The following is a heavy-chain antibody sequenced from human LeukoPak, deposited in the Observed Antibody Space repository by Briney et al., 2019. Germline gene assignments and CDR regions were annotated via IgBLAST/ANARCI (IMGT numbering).Heavy chain of an antibody. CDR2: ISYDGSNK. D-gene: IGHD6-13*01. J-gene: IGHJ6*02. CDR3: ARDIAAAGAPKPYYYYGMDV. CDR1: GFTFSSYG. Sequence: GGSLRLSCAASGFTFSSYGMHWVRQAPGKGLEWVAVISYDGSNKYYADSVKGRFTISRDNSKNTLYLQMNSLRAEDTAVYYCARDIAAAGAPKPYYYYGMDVWGQGTTVTVSS. V-gene: IGHV3-30*03.